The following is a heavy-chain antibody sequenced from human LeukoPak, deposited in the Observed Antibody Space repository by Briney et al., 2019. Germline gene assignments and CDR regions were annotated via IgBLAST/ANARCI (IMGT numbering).Heavy chain of an antibody. D-gene: IGHD2-2*01. V-gene: IGHV4-59*01. CDR2: IYYSGST. J-gene: IGHJ4*02. Sequence: SETLSLTCTVSGGSISSYYWSWIRQPPGKGLEWIGYIYYSGSTNYNPSLKSRVTISLDTSKNQFSLKLSSVTAADTAVYYCASAYCSSTSCPIDYWGQGTVVTVSS. CDR3: ASAYCSSTSCPIDY. CDR1: GGSISSYY.